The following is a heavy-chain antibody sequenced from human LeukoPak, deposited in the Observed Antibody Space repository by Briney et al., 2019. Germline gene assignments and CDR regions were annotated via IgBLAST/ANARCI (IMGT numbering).Heavy chain of an antibody. CDR2: IFYSGST. J-gene: IGHJ4*02. V-gene: IGHV4-39*07. CDR3: ARGLGDYGDYGDY. Sequence: PSETLSLTCTVSGGSISTSSYYWGWVRQPPGKGLEWIGNIFYSGSTYYSPSLKSRVTISLDTSRNQFSLKLSSVTAADTAVYYCARGLGDYGDYGDYWGQGTLVTVSS. CDR1: GGSISTSSYY. D-gene: IGHD4-17*01.